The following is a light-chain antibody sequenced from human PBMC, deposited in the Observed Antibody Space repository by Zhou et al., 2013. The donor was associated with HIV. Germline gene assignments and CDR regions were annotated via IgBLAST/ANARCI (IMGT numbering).Light chain of an antibody. CDR1: QNINIW. V-gene: IGKV1-5*03. Sequence: DIQMTQSPSTLSASVGDRITITCRASQNINIWLAWYQEKPGKAPRLLIYKASSLESGVPSRFSGSGSGTEFTLTISSLQPDDFATYYCQQYNSYSPWTFGQGTKVEIK. J-gene: IGKJ1*01. CDR3: QQYNSYSPWT. CDR2: KAS.